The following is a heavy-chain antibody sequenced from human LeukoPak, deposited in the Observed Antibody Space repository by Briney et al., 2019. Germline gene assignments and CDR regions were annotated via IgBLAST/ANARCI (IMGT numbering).Heavy chain of an antibody. CDR1: GGSFSGYY. CDR3: ARHYGDYGGPAGFDY. CDR2: INHSGRT. J-gene: IGHJ4*02. V-gene: IGHV4-34*01. D-gene: IGHD4-17*01. Sequence: TSETLSLTCAVYGGSFSGYYWSWIRQPPGKGLEWIGEINHSGRTNYNPSLKSRVTISVDTSKNQFSLKLSSVTAADTAVYYCARHYGDYGGPAGFDYWGQGTLVTVSS.